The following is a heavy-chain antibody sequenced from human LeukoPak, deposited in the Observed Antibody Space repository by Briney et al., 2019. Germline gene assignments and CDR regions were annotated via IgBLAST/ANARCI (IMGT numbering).Heavy chain of an antibody. Sequence: GWSLRLSCAASGFRFDESDMHWVRQAPGRGPEWVSGINWNSGSIAYANSVRGRFAISRDNANNSLSLQMNSLRVEDTAFYYCARGGYTSSWDYFDFWGQGTLVTVSS. CDR3: ARGGYTSSWDYFDF. J-gene: IGHJ4*02. CDR2: INWNSGSI. V-gene: IGHV3-9*01. D-gene: IGHD6-13*01. CDR1: GFRFDESD.